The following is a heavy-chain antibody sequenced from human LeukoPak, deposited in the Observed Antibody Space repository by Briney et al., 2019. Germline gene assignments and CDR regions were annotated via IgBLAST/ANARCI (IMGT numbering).Heavy chain of an antibody. Sequence: GGSLRLSCAASGFTFSSYSMNWVRQAPGKGLEWVSYISSSSSTIYYADSVKGRFTISRDNAKNSLYLQMNSLRAEDTAVYYCARDLTTYYDYVWGSLPYYYYYMDVWGKGTTVTVSS. CDR3: ARDLTTYYDYVWGSLPYYYYYMDV. J-gene: IGHJ6*03. V-gene: IGHV3-48*01. CDR2: ISSSSSTI. CDR1: GFTFSSYS. D-gene: IGHD3-16*01.